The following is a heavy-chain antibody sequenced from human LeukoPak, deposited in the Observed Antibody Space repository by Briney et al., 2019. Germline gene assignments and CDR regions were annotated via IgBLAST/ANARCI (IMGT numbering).Heavy chain of an antibody. V-gene: IGHV4-4*07. Sequence: SETLSLTCTVSGASISSYYWSWIRQPAGKGLEWIGRISTTGSTYYNPSFQSRVTMSADPSKTLFFLRLTSVAAADTAVYYCARSPSTIGWNWGYYFDYWGQGSLVTVSS. CDR1: GASISSYY. CDR2: ISTTGST. CDR3: ARSPSTIGWNWGYYFDY. D-gene: IGHD3-3*01. J-gene: IGHJ4*02.